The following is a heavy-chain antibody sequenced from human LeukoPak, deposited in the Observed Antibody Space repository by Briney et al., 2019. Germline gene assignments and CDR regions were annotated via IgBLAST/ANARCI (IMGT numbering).Heavy chain of an antibody. V-gene: IGHV1-18*01. CDR3: ARASGWIQLWSPLDY. D-gene: IGHD5-18*01. CDR1: GYTFTSYG. Sequence: ASVKVSCKASGYTFTSYGISWVRQAPGQGLEWMGWISAYNGNTNYAQKLQGRVTMTTDTSTSTAYMELRSLRSDDTAVYYCARASGWIQLWSPLDYWGQGTLVTVSS. J-gene: IGHJ4*02. CDR2: ISAYNGNT.